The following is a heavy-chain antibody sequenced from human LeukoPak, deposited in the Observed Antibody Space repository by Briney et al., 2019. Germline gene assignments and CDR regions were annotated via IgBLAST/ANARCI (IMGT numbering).Heavy chain of an antibody. CDR1: GGSISSGGYY. V-gene: IGHV4-30-2*01. J-gene: IGHJ4*02. D-gene: IGHD6-13*01. Sequence: PSETLSLTCAVSGGSISSGGYYWSWIRQPPGKGLEWIGYIYHSGSTYYNPSLKSRVTISVDRSKNQFSLKLSSVTAADTAVYYCAREGYSSSWYGGKGTLVTVSS. CDR2: IYHSGST. CDR3: AREGYSSSWY.